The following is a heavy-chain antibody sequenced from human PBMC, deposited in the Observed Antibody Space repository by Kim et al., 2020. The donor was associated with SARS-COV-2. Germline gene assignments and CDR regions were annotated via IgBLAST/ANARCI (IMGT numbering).Heavy chain of an antibody. D-gene: IGHD3-22*01. V-gene: IGHV3-23*01. CDR1: GITFSTYV. Sequence: GGSLRLSCAASGITFSTYVMSWVRQAPGKGLEWVSAISGSGATAYYADSVKGRFTISRDNSKNTLYLQMNSLRAEDTAVYYCATIPGDSSGYYPPGAFDLWGQGTMVIVSS. CDR2: ISGSGATA. CDR3: ATIPGDSSGYYPPGAFDL. J-gene: IGHJ3*01.